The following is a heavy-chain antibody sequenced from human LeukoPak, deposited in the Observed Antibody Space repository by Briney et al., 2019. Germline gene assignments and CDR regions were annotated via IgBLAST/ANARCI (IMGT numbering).Heavy chain of an antibody. D-gene: IGHD2-21*02. CDR1: GFSFSSYE. CDR3: ARGGAYCGGDCYPEFDY. V-gene: IGHV3-48*03. CDR2: ISSSGATI. Sequence: GGSLRLSCVASGFSFSSYEMSWVRQAPGKGLEWVSYISSSGATIYYADPVKGRFTISRDNAKNSLSLQMYRLRDDDTAVYYCARGGAYCGGDCYPEFDYWGQGTLVTVSS. J-gene: IGHJ4*02.